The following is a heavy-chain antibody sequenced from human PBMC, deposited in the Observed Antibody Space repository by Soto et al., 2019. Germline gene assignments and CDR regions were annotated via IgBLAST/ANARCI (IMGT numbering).Heavy chain of an antibody. V-gene: IGHV3-74*01. Sequence: EVQLVESGGGLVQPGGSLRLSCAGSGFTFSNYWMHWVRQAPGKGLEWVARIDHDGPTDYADSVRGRFTISRDNAENRLYLQMNCLRAEDTVVYYCVRDSHGDYWGQGTLVTVSS. CDR3: VRDSHGDY. CDR1: GFTFSNYW. CDR2: IDHDGPT. J-gene: IGHJ4*02.